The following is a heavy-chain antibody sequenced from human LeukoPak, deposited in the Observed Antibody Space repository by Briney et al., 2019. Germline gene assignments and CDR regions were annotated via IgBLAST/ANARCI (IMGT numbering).Heavy chain of an antibody. CDR2: INPNSGGT. J-gene: IGHJ4*02. CDR1: GYTFTGYY. CDR3: ARAGPYYDFWSGPASFFDY. D-gene: IGHD3-3*01. V-gene: IGHV1-2*06. Sequence: ASVKVSCKASGYTFTGYYMHWVRQAPGQGLEWMGRINPNSGGTSYAQKFQGRVTMTRDTSISTAYMELSRLRSDDTAVYYCARAGPYYDFWSGPASFFDYWGQGTLVTVSS.